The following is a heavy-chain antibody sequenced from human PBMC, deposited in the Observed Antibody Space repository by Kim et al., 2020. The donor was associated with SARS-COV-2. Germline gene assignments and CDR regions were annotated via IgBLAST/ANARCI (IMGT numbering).Heavy chain of an antibody. CDR1: GFTVSNNY. Sequence: GGSLRLSCAASGFTVSNNYMSWVRQAPGKGLEWVSVIYSGGSTYYADSVKGRFTISRDNSKNTLYLQMNSLRAEDTAVYYCATTYYYDTSNYGAFDIWGQGTMVTVSS. CDR3: ATTYYYDTSNYGAFDI. V-gene: IGHV3-53*01. CDR2: IYSGGST. D-gene: IGHD3-22*01. J-gene: IGHJ3*02.